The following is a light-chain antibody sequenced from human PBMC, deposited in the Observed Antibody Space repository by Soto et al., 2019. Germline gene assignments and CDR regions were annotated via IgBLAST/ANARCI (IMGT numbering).Light chain of an antibody. V-gene: IGKV3-11*01. J-gene: IGKJ2*01. CDR3: QQRSNWRHT. CDR1: QSVTSY. CDR2: DTS. Sequence: EIVLTQSPATLSLSPGERATLSCRASQSVTSYLAWYQQKPGQAPRLLIYDTSNRATGIPARFSGSGSGTDFTLTISSLEPEDFAVYHCQQRSNWRHTFGQGTKLEIK.